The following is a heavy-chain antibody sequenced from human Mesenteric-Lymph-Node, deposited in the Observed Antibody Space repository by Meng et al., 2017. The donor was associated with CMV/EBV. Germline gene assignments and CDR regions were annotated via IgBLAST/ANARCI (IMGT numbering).Heavy chain of an antibody. CDR1: GFTFSSYA. J-gene: IGHJ4*02. Sequence: GGSLRLSCAASGFTFSSYAMHWVRQAPGKGLEWVAVIWYDGSNKYYADSVKGRFTISRDNSKNTLYLQMNSLRAEDTAVYYCAKDRNVWGTYPYYFDYWGQGTLVTVSS. D-gene: IGHD3-16*01. CDR2: IWYDGSNK. CDR3: AKDRNVWGTYPYYFDY. V-gene: IGHV3-33*03.